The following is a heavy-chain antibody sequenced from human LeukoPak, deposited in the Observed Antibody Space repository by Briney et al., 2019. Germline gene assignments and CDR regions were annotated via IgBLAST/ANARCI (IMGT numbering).Heavy chain of an antibody. CDR1: GNYW. D-gene: IGHD2/OR15-2a*01. J-gene: IGHJ4*02. CDR3: VSFYETY. Sequence: GGSLRLSCAASGNYWMHWVRQAPGKGLVWVSHINSDGGWTSYADSVKGRFTISKDNAKNTVYLQMNSLRAEDTAVYYCVSFYETYWGRGTLVTVSS. CDR2: INSDGGWT. V-gene: IGHV3-74*01.